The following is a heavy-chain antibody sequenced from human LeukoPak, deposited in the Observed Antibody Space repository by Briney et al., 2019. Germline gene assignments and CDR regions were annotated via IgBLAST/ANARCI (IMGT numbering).Heavy chain of an antibody. J-gene: IGHJ6*02. V-gene: IGHV4-30-4*01. Sequence: PSETLSLTCTVSGGSISSGDYYWSWIRQPPGKGLEWTGYIYYSGSTYYNPSLKSRVTISVDTSKNQFSLKLSSVTAADTAVYYCARDSSGSGYYYYGMDVWGQGTTVTVSS. CDR2: IYYSGST. CDR3: ARDSSGSGYYYYGMDV. D-gene: IGHD3-22*01. CDR1: GGSISSGDYY.